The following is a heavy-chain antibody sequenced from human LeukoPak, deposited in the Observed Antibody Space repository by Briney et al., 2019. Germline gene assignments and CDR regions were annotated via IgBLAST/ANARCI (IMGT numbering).Heavy chain of an antibody. Sequence: GGSLRLSCAASGFTVSSNYMSWVRQAPGKGLEWVSVIYSGGSTYYADSVKGRFTISRDNSKNTLYLQMNSLRAEDTAVYYCARGRSGERYFDWLPIYATYYFDYWGQGTLVTVSS. J-gene: IGHJ4*02. CDR3: ARGRSGERYFDWLPIYATYYFDY. D-gene: IGHD3-9*01. V-gene: IGHV3-66*01. CDR2: IYSGGST. CDR1: GFTVSSNY.